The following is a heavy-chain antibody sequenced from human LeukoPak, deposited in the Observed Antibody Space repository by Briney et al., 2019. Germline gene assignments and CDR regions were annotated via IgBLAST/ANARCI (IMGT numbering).Heavy chain of an antibody. D-gene: IGHD1-1*01. CDR3: AGGHQLESLDY. CDR1: GDSINSYY. J-gene: IGHJ4*02. Sequence: SETLSLTCTVSGDSINSYYWSWIRQPAGKGLEWIGRIYTSGSTNYNPSLKSRVTMSVDTSKNQFSLKLSSVTAADTAVYYCAGGHQLESLDYWGQGTLVTVSS. CDR2: IYTSGST. V-gene: IGHV4-4*07.